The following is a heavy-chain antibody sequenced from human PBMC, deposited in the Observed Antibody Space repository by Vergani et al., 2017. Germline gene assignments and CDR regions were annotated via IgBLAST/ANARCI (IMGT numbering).Heavy chain of an antibody. Sequence: QLQLQQSGPGLVKPSETLFLTCTVSADSISSGSYYWGWSRQPPGKSLEWIWSIYYSGLTYYNPSLKSRVAISVDTSKNQFSLKVTSVTAADTAVYFCARQRPGRGWSPGGFDDWGQGILVTVSS. CDR2: IYYSGLT. CDR1: ADSISSGSYY. V-gene: IGHV4-39*01. D-gene: IGHD6-19*01. J-gene: IGHJ4*02. CDR3: ARQRPGRGWSPGGFDD.